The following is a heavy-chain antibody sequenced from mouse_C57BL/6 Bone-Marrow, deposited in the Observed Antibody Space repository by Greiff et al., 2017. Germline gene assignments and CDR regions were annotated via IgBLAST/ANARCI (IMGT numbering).Heavy chain of an antibody. D-gene: IGHD2-3*01. CDR1: GYTFTSYW. CDR3: ASDGYYVAIDY. CDR2: IDPSDSYT. V-gene: IGHV1-50*01. Sequence: VQLQQPGAELVKPGASVKLSCKASGYTFTSYWMQWVKQRPGQGLEWIGEIDPSDSYTNYNQKFKGKATLTVDTSSSTAYMQLSSLTSEDSAVYYCASDGYYVAIDYGGQGTAVTVSS. J-gene: IGHJ4*01.